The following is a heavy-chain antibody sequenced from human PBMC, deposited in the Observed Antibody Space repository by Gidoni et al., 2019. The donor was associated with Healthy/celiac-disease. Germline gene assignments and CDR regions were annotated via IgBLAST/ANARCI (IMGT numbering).Heavy chain of an antibody. J-gene: IGHJ6*02. CDR3: ARGYCSSTSCSRPGYYYYGMDV. V-gene: IGHV4-59*01. D-gene: IGHD2-2*01. CDR2: IYYSGST. CDR1: GGSISSYY. Sequence: QVQLQESGPGLVKPSETLSLTCTVSGGSISSYYWRWIRQPPGKGLEWIGYIYYSGSTNYNPSLKSRVTISVDTSKNQFSLKLSSVTAADTAVYYCARGYCSSTSCSRPGYYYYGMDVWGQGTTVTVSS.